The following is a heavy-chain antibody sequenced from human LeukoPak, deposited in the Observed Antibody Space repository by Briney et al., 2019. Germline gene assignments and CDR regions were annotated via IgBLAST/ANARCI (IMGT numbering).Heavy chain of an antibody. J-gene: IGHJ3*02. D-gene: IGHD6-19*01. CDR2: IYYSGST. Sequence: KPSETLSLTCTVSGGSISSYYWSWIRQPPGKGLEWIGYIYYSGSTNYNPSLKSRVTISVDTSKNQFSLKLSSVTAADTAVYYCARTCIAVAVAFDIWGQGTMVTVSS. V-gene: IGHV4-59*01. CDR1: GGSISSYY. CDR3: ARTCIAVAVAFDI.